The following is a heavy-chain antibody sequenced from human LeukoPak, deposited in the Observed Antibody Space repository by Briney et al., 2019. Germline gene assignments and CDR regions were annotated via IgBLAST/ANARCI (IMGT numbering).Heavy chain of an antibody. CDR2: IYYSGST. CDR3: AKHYIVVVGSTDPDAFDI. J-gene: IGHJ3*02. V-gene: IGHV4-39*01. Sequence: PSETLSLTCTVSGVSISSSSYYWGWIRQPPGKGLEWIGSIYYSGSTYYNPSLKSRVTISVDTSKNQFSLKLSSVTAADTAVYYCAKHYIVVVGSTDPDAFDIWGQGTMVTVSS. CDR1: GVSISSSSYY. D-gene: IGHD2-2*01.